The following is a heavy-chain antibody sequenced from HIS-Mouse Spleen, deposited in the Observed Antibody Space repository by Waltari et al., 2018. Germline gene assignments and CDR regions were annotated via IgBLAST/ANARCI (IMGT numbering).Heavy chain of an antibody. Sequence: QVQLVESGGGVVQPGRSLRLSCVASGFTFSTNGMHWVRQAPGKGLEWVAVISYDGSNKYYADSVKGRFTISRDNSKNTLYLQMNSLRAEDTAVYYCAKASSGWLDYWGQGTLVTVSS. CDR2: ISYDGSNK. D-gene: IGHD6-19*01. V-gene: IGHV3-30*18. J-gene: IGHJ4*02. CDR1: GFTFSTNG. CDR3: AKASSGWLDY.